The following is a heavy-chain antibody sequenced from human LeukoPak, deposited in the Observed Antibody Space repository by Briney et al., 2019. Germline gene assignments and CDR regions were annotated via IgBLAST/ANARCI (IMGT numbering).Heavy chain of an antibody. CDR3: ARGNGYTSEVDY. CDR2: ISYDGSNK. Sequence: GGSLRLSCAASGFTLSSYAMHWVRQAPGKGLEWVAVISYDGSNKYYADSVKGRFAISRDNSKNTLYLQMNSLRAEDTAVYYCARGNGYTSEVDYWGQGTLVTVSS. J-gene: IGHJ4*02. CDR1: GFTLSSYA. D-gene: IGHD5-24*01. V-gene: IGHV3-30*01.